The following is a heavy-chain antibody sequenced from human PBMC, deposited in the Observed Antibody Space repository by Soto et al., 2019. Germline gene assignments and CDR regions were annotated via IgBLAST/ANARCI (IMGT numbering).Heavy chain of an antibody. J-gene: IGHJ4*02. Sequence: GGSLRLSCAASGFTFSSYGMHWVRQAPGKGLEWVAVISYDGSNKYYADFVKGRFTISRDNSKNTLYLQMNSLRAEDTAVYYCAKDNPGVDYWGQGTLVTVSS. V-gene: IGHV3-30*18. CDR3: AKDNPGVDY. D-gene: IGHD3-10*01. CDR2: ISYDGSNK. CDR1: GFTFSSYG.